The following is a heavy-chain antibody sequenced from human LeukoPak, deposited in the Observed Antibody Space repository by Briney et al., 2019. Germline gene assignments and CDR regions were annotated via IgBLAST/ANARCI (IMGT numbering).Heavy chain of an antibody. CDR1: VGSISSYY. CDR3: ARELREIHYYYYGMDV. Sequence: PSETLSLTCTVSVGSISSYYWSWIREPPGEGLGWSGYIYYSGGAYHNPPLQSRVTIPVDTSKNQFSLKLSSVTAADTAVYYCARELREIHYYYYGMDVWGQGTTVTVSS. J-gene: IGHJ6*02. V-gene: IGHV4-59*01. CDR2: IYYSGGA.